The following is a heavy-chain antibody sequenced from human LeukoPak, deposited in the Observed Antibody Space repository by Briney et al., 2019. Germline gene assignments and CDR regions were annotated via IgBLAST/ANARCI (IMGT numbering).Heavy chain of an antibody. V-gene: IGHV5-51*01. D-gene: IGHD6-13*01. Sequence: GESLKISCKGSGYSFTTYWIGWVRQMPGKGLEWMGIIYPGDSDTRYSPSFQGQVAISADKSISTAYLQWSSLKASDTAIYYCARHSSSWSDFDNWGQGTLVTVSS. J-gene: IGHJ4*02. CDR1: GYSFTTYW. CDR2: IYPGDSDT. CDR3: ARHSSSWSDFDN.